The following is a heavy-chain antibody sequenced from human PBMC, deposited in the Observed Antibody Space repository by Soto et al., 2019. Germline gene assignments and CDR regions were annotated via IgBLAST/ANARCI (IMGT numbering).Heavy chain of an antibody. Sequence: EVQLLESGGGLVQPGRSLRLSCAASGFTFSTYAMTWVRQAPGKGLEWVSAISGSGGSTYYADSVKGRFTISRDNSKNTLYLQMNSLRAEDTAVYYCAKAWELLLYSSDYWGQGTLVTVSS. D-gene: IGHD1-26*01. CDR3: AKAWELLLYSSDY. V-gene: IGHV3-23*01. J-gene: IGHJ4*02. CDR1: GFTFSTYA. CDR2: ISGSGGST.